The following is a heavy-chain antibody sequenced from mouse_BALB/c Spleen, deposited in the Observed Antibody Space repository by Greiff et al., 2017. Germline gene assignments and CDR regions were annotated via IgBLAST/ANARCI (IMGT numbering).Heavy chain of an antibody. D-gene: IGHD2-4*01. J-gene: IGHJ1*01. V-gene: IGHV5-17*02. CDR3: ARSYDYDWYFDV. CDR2: ISSGSSTI. Sequence: VQLKESGGGLVQPGGSRKLSCAASGFTFSSFGMHWVRQAPEKGLEWVAYISSGSSTIYYADTVKGRFTISRDNPKNTLFLQMTSLRSEDTAMYYCARSYDYDWYFDVWGAGTTVTVSS. CDR1: GFTFSSFG.